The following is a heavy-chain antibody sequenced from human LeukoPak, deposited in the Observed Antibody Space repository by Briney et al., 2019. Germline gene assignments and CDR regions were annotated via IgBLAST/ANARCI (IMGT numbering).Heavy chain of an antibody. CDR3: ASALRTGDNYFDY. J-gene: IGHJ4*02. V-gene: IGHV1-18*01. CDR2: ISGYNGNT. D-gene: IGHD1-1*01. Sequence: ASVKVSCKTSGYTFTNYGISWVRQAPGQGLEWMGWISGYNGNTNYAQKLQGRVTMTTDTSTSTAYMEPRSLRSDDTAVYYCASALRTGDNYFDYWGQGTLVTVSS. CDR1: GYTFTNYG.